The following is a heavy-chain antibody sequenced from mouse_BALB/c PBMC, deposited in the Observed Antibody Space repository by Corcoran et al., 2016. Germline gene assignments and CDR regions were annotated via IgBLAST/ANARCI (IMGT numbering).Heavy chain of an antibody. CDR3: ANWDWYFDV. J-gene: IGHJ1*01. D-gene: IGHD4-1*01. V-gene: IGHV14-3*02. CDR1: GLNIKDTY. Sequence: EVQLQQSGAELVKPGASVKLSCTASGLNIKDTYMHWVKQRPEQGLEWSGRIDPANGNTKYDPKFQGNATITADTSYNTAYLQLSSLTSEDTAVYYCANWDWYFDVWGAGTTVTVSS. CDR2: IDPANGNT.